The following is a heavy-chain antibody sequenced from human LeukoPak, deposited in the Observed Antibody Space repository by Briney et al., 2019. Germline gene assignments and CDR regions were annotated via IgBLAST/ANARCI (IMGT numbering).Heavy chain of an antibody. V-gene: IGHV3-53*01. Sequence: PGRSLRLSCAASGITFSSYAMHWGRQAPGKGLEWVSVIYSGGITYYADSVKGRFTISRDKSKNTPYLQMKSLRAEDTAVYYCVRDRIWFGELWGAFDIWGQGTMVTVSS. J-gene: IGHJ3*02. CDR1: GITFSSYA. CDR3: VRDRIWFGELWGAFDI. D-gene: IGHD3-10*01. CDR2: IYSGGIT.